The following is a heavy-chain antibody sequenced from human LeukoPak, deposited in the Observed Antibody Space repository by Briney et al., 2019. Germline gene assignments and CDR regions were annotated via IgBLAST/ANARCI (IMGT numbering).Heavy chain of an antibody. J-gene: IGHJ4*02. CDR1: GDSISSGDYY. V-gene: IGHV4-30-4*01. Sequence: PSETLSLTCTVSGDSISSGDYYWSWIRQPPGKGLEWIGYIYYSGSTYYNPSLKSRVSMSVDTSKNQFSLKLSSVTAADTAIYYCARILVMGYVSVGPFDYWGQGTLVTVSS. CDR3: ARILVMGYVSVGPFDY. D-gene: IGHD2-8*02. CDR2: IYYSGST.